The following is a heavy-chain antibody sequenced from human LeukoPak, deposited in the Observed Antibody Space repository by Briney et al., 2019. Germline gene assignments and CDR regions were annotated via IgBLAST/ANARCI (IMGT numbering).Heavy chain of an antibody. V-gene: IGHV4-59*08. Sequence: SETLSLTCTVSGGSISSDYWSWIRQPPGKGLEWIGYIYYSGSTHYNTSLKSRVTISVDTSKNQFSLKLSSVTAADTAVYYRARHYSSSWNNWFDPWGQGTLVTVSS. CDR1: GGSISSDY. D-gene: IGHD6-13*01. J-gene: IGHJ5*02. CDR2: IYYSGST. CDR3: ARHYSSSWNNWFDP.